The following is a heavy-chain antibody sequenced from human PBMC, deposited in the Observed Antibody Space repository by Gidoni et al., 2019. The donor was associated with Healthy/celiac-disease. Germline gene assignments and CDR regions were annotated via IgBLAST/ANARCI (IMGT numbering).Heavy chain of an antibody. J-gene: IGHJ4*02. CDR2: IYYSGST. CDR1: GGSIRSSSYY. Sequence: QLQLQESGPGLVKPSETLSLTCTVPGGSIRSSSYYWGWIRQPPGKGLEWIGSIYYSGSTYYNPSLKSRVTISVDTSKNQFSLKLSSVTAADTAVYYCARRNYDFSYYFDYWGQGTLVTVSS. D-gene: IGHD3-3*01. CDR3: ARRNYDFSYYFDY. V-gene: IGHV4-39*01.